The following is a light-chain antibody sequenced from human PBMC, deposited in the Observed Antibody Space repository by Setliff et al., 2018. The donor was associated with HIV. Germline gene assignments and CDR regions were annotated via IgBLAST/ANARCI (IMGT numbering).Light chain of an antibody. CDR3: SSYTSISTDV. J-gene: IGLJ1*01. CDR2: EIN. Sequence: ALTQPPSVSGSPGQSVTISCTGTSSDVGSYNRVSWYQQPPGTAPKLMIYEINNRPSGVPDRFSGSKSGNTASLTISGLQAEDEADYYCSSYTSISTDVFGTGTKVTVL. V-gene: IGLV2-18*02. CDR1: SSDVGSYNR.